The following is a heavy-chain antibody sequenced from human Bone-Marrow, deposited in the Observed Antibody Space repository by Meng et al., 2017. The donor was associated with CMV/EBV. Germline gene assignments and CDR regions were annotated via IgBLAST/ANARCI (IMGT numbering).Heavy chain of an antibody. D-gene: IGHD2-2*02. CDR2: INWNGGST. CDR3: ARTLGYCSSTSCYTEYYFDY. Sequence: LSLTCAASGFNFDDYGMNWVRQAPGKGLEWVSGINWNGGSTGYADSVKGRFTISRDNAKNSLYLQMNSLRAEDTALYYCARTLGYCSSTSCYTEYYFDYWGQGTLVTVSS. J-gene: IGHJ4*02. CDR1: GFNFDDYG. V-gene: IGHV3-20*04.